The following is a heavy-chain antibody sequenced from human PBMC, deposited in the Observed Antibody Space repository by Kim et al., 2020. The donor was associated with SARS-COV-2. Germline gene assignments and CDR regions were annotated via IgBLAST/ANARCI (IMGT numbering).Heavy chain of an antibody. D-gene: IGHD4-4*01. CDR1: GFTFSDYY. Sequence: RGSLKLSCAASGFTFSDYYMSWVRQAPGKGLEWVSYISGGSTYTNYADSVKGRFTISRDNPKKSVYLQMNSLRAEDTAVYYCARDTTTVTAENFYGMDVWGQGTTVTVSS. J-gene: IGHJ6*02. V-gene: IGHV3-11*05. CDR3: ARDTTTVTAENFYGMDV. CDR2: ISGGSTYT.